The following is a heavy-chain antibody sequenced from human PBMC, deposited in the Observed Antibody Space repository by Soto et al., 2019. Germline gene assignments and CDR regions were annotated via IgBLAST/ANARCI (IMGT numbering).Heavy chain of an antibody. D-gene: IGHD2-15*01. Sequence: QVQLVESGGGVVQPGGSLRLSCEASGFTCSYYGMHWVRQAPGKGLEWVAVISSDGSKKSYGGSVKGRFTVSRDNSKNTLYLHMNSLRGDDTAIYYCAKEFMVEPDFFQDWGLGTLVTVSS. V-gene: IGHV3-30*18. CDR1: GFTCSYYG. CDR2: ISSDGSKK. J-gene: IGHJ1*01. CDR3: AKEFMVEPDFFQD.